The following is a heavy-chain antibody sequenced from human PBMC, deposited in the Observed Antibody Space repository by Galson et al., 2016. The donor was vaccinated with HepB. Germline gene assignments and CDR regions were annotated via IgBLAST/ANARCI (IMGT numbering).Heavy chain of an antibody. D-gene: IGHD6-13*01. CDR3: AKGGVAASKFSYFDY. CDR2: IRDSGGSA. Sequence: SLRLSCAASGFTFSNAWMSWVRQAPGKSLEWVSSIRDSGGSAYYADSVKGRFTISRDNSKNTLFLQMNRLRAEDTAVYYCAKGGVAASKFSYFDYWGQGILVTVSS. J-gene: IGHJ4*02. V-gene: IGHV3-23*01. CDR1: GFTFSNAW.